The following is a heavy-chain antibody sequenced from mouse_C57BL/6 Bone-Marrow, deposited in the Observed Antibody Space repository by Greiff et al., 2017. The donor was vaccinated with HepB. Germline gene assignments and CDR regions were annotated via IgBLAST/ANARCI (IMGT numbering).Heavy chain of an antibody. V-gene: IGHV5-9-1*02. D-gene: IGHD1-1*01. CDR2: ISSGGDYI. CDR1: GFTFSSYA. J-gene: IGHJ3*01. CDR3: TRDAGSPFAY. Sequence: EVQGVESGEGLVKPGGSLKLSCAASGFTFSSYAMSWVRQTPEKRLEWVAYISSGGDYIYYADTVKGRFTISRDNARNTLYLQMSSLKSEDTAMYYCTRDAGSPFAYWGQGTLVTVSA.